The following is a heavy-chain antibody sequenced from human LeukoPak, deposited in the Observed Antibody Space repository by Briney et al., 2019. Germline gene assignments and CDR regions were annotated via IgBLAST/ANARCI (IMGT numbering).Heavy chain of an antibody. CDR3: ASYSSSWYRYFDY. Sequence: GGSLRLSCAASGFTFSDYYMSWIRQAPGKGLEWVSYISSSGSTIYYADSVKGRFTISRDNAKNSLYLQMNSPRAEDTAVYYCASYSSSWYRYFDYWGQGTLVTVSS. V-gene: IGHV3-11*01. J-gene: IGHJ4*02. CDR2: ISSSGSTI. D-gene: IGHD6-13*01. CDR1: GFTFSDYY.